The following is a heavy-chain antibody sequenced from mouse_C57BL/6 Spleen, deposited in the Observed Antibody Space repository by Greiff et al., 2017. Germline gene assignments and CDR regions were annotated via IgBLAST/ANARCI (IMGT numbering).Heavy chain of an antibody. CDR1: GFTFSSYA. CDR2: ISDGGSYT. D-gene: IGHD2-4*01. V-gene: IGHV5-4*01. Sequence: EVQVVESGGDLVKPGGSLKLSCAASGFTFSSYAMSWVRQTPEKRLEWVATISDGGSYTYYPDNVKGRFTISRDNAKNNLYLQMSQLKSEDTAMYYCARGDYDEEYWGQGTTLTVSS. J-gene: IGHJ2*01. CDR3: ARGDYDEEY.